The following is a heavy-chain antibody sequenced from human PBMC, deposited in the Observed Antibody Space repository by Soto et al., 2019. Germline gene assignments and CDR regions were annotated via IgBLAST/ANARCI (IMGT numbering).Heavy chain of an antibody. V-gene: IGHV3-23*01. Sequence: EVHLLESGGGWVQPGGSLRLSCAASGFTFSSYAMSWVRQAPGKGLEWVSAISGSGGSTYYADSVKGRFTISRDNSKNTLYLQMNSLRAEDTAVYYCARSLGATTLDIWGQGTMVTVSS. J-gene: IGHJ3*02. CDR3: ARSLGATTLDI. D-gene: IGHD1-26*01. CDR2: ISGSGGST. CDR1: GFTFSSYA.